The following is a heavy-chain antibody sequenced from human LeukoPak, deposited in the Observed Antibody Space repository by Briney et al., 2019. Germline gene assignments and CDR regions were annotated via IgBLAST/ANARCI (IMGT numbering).Heavy chain of an antibody. CDR2: IYYSGST. V-gene: IGHV4-59*01. D-gene: IGHD3-10*01. CDR3: ARVRITMVRGRPNWFDP. CDR1: GGSISSYY. Sequence: SETLSLTCTVSGGSISSYYWSWIRQPPGKGLGWIGYIYYSGSTNYNPSLKSRVTISVDTSKNQFSLKLSSVTAADTAVYYCARVRITMVRGRPNWFDPWGQGTLVTVSS. J-gene: IGHJ5*02.